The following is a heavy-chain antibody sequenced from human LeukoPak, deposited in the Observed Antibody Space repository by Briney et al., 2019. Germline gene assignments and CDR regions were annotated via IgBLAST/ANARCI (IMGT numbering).Heavy chain of an antibody. D-gene: IGHD3-22*01. CDR2: IIPIFGTT. CDR3: ARHLGPYDSSGSDYFDY. V-gene: IGHV1-69*05. J-gene: IGHJ4*02. CDR1: GGTFSSYA. Sequence: GSSVKVSCKASGGTFSSYAISWVRQASGQGLEWMGGIIPIFGTTNYAQKFQGRVTITTDSSTGIAYMELSSLRSEDTAVYYCARHLGPYDSSGSDYFDYWGQGTLVTVSS.